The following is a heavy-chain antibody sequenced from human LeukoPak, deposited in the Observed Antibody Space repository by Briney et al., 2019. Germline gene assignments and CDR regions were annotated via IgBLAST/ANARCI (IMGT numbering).Heavy chain of an antibody. J-gene: IGHJ4*02. V-gene: IGHV4-59*01. Sequence: KPSETLSLTCTVSGGSISSYYWSWIRQPPGKGLEWIGNIYYSGSTNYNPSLKSRVTISVDTSKNQFSLKLSSVTAADTAVYYCASGRSYRPFDYWGQGTLVTVSS. CDR1: GGSISSYY. CDR3: ASGRSYRPFDY. CDR2: IYYSGST. D-gene: IGHD3-16*02.